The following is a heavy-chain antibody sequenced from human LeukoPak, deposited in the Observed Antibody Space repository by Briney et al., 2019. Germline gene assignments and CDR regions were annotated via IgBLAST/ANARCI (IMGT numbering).Heavy chain of an antibody. CDR3: ASGYGDAFDI. V-gene: IGHV1-46*01. D-gene: IGHD5-18*01. CDR1: GYTFTSYY. J-gene: IGHJ3*02. CDR2: INPSGGST. Sequence: ASVKVSCKASGYTFTSYYMHWVRQAPGEGLEWMGVINPSGGSTSYAQKFQGRVTMTTDTSTSTAYMELRSLRSDDTAVYYCASGYGDAFDIWGQGTMVTVSS.